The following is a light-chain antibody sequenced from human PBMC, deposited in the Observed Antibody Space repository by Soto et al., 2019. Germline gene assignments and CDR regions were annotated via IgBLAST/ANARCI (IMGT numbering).Light chain of an antibody. CDR3: SSYSISRTXHYV. J-gene: IGLJ1*01. CDR2: EVS. V-gene: IGLV2-14*01. Sequence: QSFLSQPASVSGSPVQSITISCTGSSRDVCAYDYVSWYQQHPGEAPKLRIYEVSNRPSRISNRFSGSKSGITASPTISGLQAEDEAAYYCSSYSISRTXHYVVGTGTKVXV. CDR1: SRDVCAYDY.